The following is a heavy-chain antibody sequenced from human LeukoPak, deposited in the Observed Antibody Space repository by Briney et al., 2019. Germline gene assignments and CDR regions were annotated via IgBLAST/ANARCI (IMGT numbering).Heavy chain of an antibody. J-gene: IGHJ5*02. CDR2: MNPNSGNT. V-gene: IGHV1-8*01. D-gene: IGHD6-19*01. CDR1: GYTFTSYD. CDR3: ARRYSSGLGDWFDP. Sequence: ASVKVSCKASGYTFTSYDINWVRQATGQGLEWMGWMNPNSGNTGYAQNFQGRVTMTRDMSTSTVYMELSSLRSEDTAVYYCARRYSSGLGDWFDPWGQGTLVTVSS.